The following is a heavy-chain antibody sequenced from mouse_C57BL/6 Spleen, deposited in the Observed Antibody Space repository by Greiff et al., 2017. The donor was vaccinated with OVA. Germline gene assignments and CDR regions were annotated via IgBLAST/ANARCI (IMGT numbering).Heavy chain of an antibody. V-gene: IGHV1-52*01. CDR3: ARSDYYGSSPYYYAMDY. CDR1: GYTFTSYW. Sequence: VQLQQPGAELVRPGSSVKLSCKASGYTFTSYWMHWVKQRPIQGLEWIGNIDPSDSETHYNQKFKDKATLTVDKSSSTAYMQLSSLTSEDSAVYYCARSDYYGSSPYYYAMDYWGQGTSVTVSS. CDR2: IDPSDSET. J-gene: IGHJ4*01. D-gene: IGHD1-1*01.